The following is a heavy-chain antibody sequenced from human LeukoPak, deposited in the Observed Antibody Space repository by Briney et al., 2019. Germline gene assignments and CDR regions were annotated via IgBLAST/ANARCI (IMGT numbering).Heavy chain of an antibody. CDR2: ISSSSSYI. Sequence: GGSLRLSCAASGFTFSSYSMNWVRQAPGKGLEWVSSISSSSSYIYYADSVKGRFTISRDNSKNTLYLQMNSLRAEDTAVYYCARDWVPAAFGYWGQGTLVTVSS. V-gene: IGHV3-21*01. CDR1: GFTFSSYS. D-gene: IGHD2-2*01. CDR3: ARDWVPAAFGY. J-gene: IGHJ4*02.